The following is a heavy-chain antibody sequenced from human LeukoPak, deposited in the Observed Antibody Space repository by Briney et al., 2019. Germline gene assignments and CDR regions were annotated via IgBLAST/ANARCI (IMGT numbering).Heavy chain of an antibody. CDR3: ARVGDYALKD. CDR2: FYNSGST. CDR1: GGSISNYY. D-gene: IGHD3-16*01. Sequence: SETLSLTCSVSGGSISNYYWSWIRQPAGKGLEWIGRFYNSGSTNCNPSLKSRVTMSVDTSKNQFSLKLSFVTAADTAVYYCARVGDYALKDWGQGTLVTVSS. J-gene: IGHJ4*02. V-gene: IGHV4-4*07.